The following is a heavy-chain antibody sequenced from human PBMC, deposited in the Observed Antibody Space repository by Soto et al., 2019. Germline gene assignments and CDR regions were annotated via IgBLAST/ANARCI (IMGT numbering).Heavy chain of an antibody. D-gene: IGHD3-16*01. J-gene: IGHJ6*02. CDR2: INPNSGGT. CDR3: ATDRPPRTGGFDYYYGMDV. Sequence: GASVKVSSKASGYTFTGYYMHWVRQAPGQGLEWMGWINPNSGGTNYAQKFQGWVTMTRDTSISTAYMELSRLRSDDTAVYYCATDRPPRTGGFDYYYGMDVWGQGTTVTVSS. CDR1: GYTFTGYY. V-gene: IGHV1-2*04.